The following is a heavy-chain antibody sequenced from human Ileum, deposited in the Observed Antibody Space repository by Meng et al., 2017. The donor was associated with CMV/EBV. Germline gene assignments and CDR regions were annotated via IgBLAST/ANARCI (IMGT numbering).Heavy chain of an antibody. V-gene: IGHV4-34*01. J-gene: IGHJ4*02. Sequence: TMSLTCAVYGGSFSGFHCNWIRQPTGKGLEWIGEIHPGGWTNYNPSLKSRVTMSIDTSKNQFSLKVNSVTAADTAVYFCVRAMNEEINWGQGTLVTVSS. CDR1: GGSFSGFH. CDR3: VRAMNEEIN. D-gene: IGHD5-24*01. CDR2: IHPGGWT.